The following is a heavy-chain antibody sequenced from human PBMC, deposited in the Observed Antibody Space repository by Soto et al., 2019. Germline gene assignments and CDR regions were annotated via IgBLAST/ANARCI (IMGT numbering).Heavy chain of an antibody. V-gene: IGHV6-1*01. CDR2: TYYRSKWYN. CDR1: GDSVSSNSAA. J-gene: IGHJ6*02. D-gene: IGHD1-26*01. CDR3: ARVGDHSGSYSYYYYGMDV. Sequence: QSQTLSLTCAISGDSVSSNSAAWNWIRQSPSRGLEWLGRTYYRSKWYNDYAVSVKSRITINPDTSKNQFSLQLNSVTPEDTAVYYCARVGDHSGSYSYYYYGMDVWGQGTTVTVSS.